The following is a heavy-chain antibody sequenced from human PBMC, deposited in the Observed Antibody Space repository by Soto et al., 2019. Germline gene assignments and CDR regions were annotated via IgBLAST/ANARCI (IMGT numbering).Heavy chain of an antibody. CDR1: GATFTKYT. D-gene: IGHD3-10*01. CDR2: IIPLFGST. CDR3: ARGETVIRGVINRGCGLEL. V-gene: IGHV1-69*19. J-gene: IGHJ6*02. Sequence: QVPLEQSGSEVKMPGSSVTVSCKAYGATFTKYTFNWVRQAPGQGLEWMGGIIPLFGSTNYAERFQGRLTVTTNESTGTVFMELSSLTSDDTAIYYCARGETVIRGVINRGCGLELWGQGTTVIVSS.